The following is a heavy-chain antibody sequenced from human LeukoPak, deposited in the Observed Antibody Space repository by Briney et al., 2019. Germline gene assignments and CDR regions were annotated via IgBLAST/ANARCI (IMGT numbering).Heavy chain of an antibody. CDR1: GGSISSYY. J-gene: IGHJ3*02. CDR2: IYHRGSA. Sequence: SETLSLTCTVSGGSISSYYWTWIRRPPGKGLEWIGYIYHRGSANYNPSLKSRVTITVDTSKNQFSLKLSSVTAADTAVYYCARVFSQQLWAFDIWGQGTMVTVSS. CDR3: ARVFSQQLWAFDI. D-gene: IGHD6-13*01. V-gene: IGHV4-59*01.